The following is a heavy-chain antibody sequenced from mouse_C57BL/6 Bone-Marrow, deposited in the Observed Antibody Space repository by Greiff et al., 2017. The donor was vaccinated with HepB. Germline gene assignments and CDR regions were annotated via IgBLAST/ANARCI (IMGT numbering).Heavy chain of an antibody. CDR3: ARHNPSYYGNPVFFDY. CDR2: FYPGSGSI. CDR1: GYTFTEYT. Sequence: QVQLKQSGAELVKPGASVQLSCKASGYTFTEYTIHWVKQRSGQGLEWIGWFYPGSGSIKYNEKFKDKATLTADKSSSTVYMELSRLTSEDSAVYFCARHNPSYYGNPVFFDYWGQGTTLTVSS. J-gene: IGHJ2*01. D-gene: IGHD2-10*01. V-gene: IGHV1-62-2*01.